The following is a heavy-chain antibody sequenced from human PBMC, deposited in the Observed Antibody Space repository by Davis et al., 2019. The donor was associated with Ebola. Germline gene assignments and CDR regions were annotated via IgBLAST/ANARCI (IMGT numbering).Heavy chain of an antibody. Sequence: MPSETLSLTCAVYGGSFSGYYWSWIRQPPGKGLEWIGEINHSGSTNYNPSLKSRVTISVDTSKNQFSLKLSSVTAADTAVYYCARDITMKDWGQGTLVTVSS. V-gene: IGHV4-34*01. CDR1: GGSFSGYY. CDR3: ARDITMKD. CDR2: INHSGST. D-gene: IGHD3-22*01. J-gene: IGHJ4*02.